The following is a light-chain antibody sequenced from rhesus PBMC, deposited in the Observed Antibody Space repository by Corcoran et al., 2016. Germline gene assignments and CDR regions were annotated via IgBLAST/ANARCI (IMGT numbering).Light chain of an antibody. J-gene: IGKJ1*01. CDR2: DAS. V-gene: IGKV1-28*03. CDR3: LQHNSYPRT. CDR1: QGISSY. Sequence: DIQMTQSTSSLSASVGDTVTITCRASQGISSYLNWFQPKPGKALKLLVYDASSVESGGPSRFSGSGSGTAFTLTISSLHPEDFAAYYCLQHNSYPRTFGQGTKVEIK.